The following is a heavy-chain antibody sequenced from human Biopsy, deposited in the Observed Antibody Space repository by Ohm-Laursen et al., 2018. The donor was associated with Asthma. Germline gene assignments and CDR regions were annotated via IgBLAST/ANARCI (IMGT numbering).Heavy chain of an antibody. V-gene: IGHV4-30-2*01. D-gene: IGHD5-24*01. CDR3: ARVKDGYNFDY. Sequence: SDTLSLTCPVSGGSISSGGYSWSWIRQPPGKGLEWIGYIYHSGSTYYNPSLKSRVTISVDRSKNQFSLKLSSVTAADTAAYYCARVKDGYNFDYWGQGTLVTVSS. J-gene: IGHJ4*02. CDR1: GGSISSGGYS. CDR2: IYHSGST.